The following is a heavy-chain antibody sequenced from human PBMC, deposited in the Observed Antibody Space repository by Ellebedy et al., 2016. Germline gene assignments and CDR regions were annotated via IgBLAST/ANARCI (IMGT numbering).Heavy chain of an antibody. CDR3: ATSTTAYYYYGIDV. D-gene: IGHD4-17*01. CDR2: IYHSGST. CDR1: GGSITSYY. V-gene: IGHV4-59*01. Sequence: SETLSLTXTVSGGSITSYYWSWIRQTPGKGLEWIGYIYHSGSTTYNPSLKSRVTISIDTSKKQFSLKVRSLTAADTAVYYCATSTTAYYYYGIDVWGQGTTVTVSS. J-gene: IGHJ6*02.